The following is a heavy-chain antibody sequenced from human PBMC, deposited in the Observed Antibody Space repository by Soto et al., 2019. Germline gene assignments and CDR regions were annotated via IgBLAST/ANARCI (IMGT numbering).Heavy chain of an antibody. D-gene: IGHD2-2*01. CDR1: GGSFSGYY. J-gene: IGHJ4*02. Sequence: PSETLSLTCAVYGGSFSGYYWSWIRQPPGKGLEWIGEINHSGSTNYNPSLKSRVTISVDTSKNQFSLKLSSVTAADTAVYYCARGSRVVVPAAALNFDYWGQGTLVTVSS. V-gene: IGHV4-34*01. CDR2: INHSGST. CDR3: ARGSRVVVPAAALNFDY.